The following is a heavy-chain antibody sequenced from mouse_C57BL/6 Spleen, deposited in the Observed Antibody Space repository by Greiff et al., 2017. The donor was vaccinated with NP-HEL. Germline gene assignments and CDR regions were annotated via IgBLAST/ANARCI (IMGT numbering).Heavy chain of an antibody. CDR3: ARDRPMDY. J-gene: IGHJ4*01. CDR2: INYDGSST. Sequence: EVNLVESEGGLVQPGSSMKLSCTASGFTFSDYYMAWVRQVPEKGLEWVANINYDGSSTYYLDSLKSRFIISRDNAKNILYLQMSSLKSEDTATYYCARDRPMDYWGQGTSVTVSS. CDR1: GFTFSDYY. V-gene: IGHV5-16*01.